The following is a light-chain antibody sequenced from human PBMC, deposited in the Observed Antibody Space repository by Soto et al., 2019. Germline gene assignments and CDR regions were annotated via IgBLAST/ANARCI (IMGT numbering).Light chain of an antibody. J-gene: IGKJ3*01. CDR2: AAS. Sequence: DIQMTQSPSSLSASVGDRVTITCRASQSITSYLNWYQQKPGKVPNLLIFAASSLQSGAASRFSGSGSGTDFTLTISSLQPEDFATYYCQQSYSTPFTFGPGTKVDIK. V-gene: IGKV1-39*01. CDR3: QQSYSTPFT. CDR1: QSITSY.